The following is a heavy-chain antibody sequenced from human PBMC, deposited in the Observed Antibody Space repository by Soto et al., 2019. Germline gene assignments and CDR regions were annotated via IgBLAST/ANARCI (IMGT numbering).Heavy chain of an antibody. CDR2: IIPIFGTA. CDR3: ARAPIVVVAATVFGAYFDY. D-gene: IGHD2-15*01. J-gene: IGHJ4*02. V-gene: IGHV1-69*13. CDR1: GGTFSSYA. Sequence: SVKVSCKASGGTFSSYAISWVRQAPGQGLEWMGGIIPIFGTANYAQKFQGRVTITADESTSTAYMELSGLRSEDTAVYYCARAPIVVVAATVFGAYFDYWGQGTLVTVSS.